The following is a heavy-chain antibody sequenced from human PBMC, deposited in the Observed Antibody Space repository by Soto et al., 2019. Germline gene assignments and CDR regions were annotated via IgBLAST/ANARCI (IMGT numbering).Heavy chain of an antibody. Sequence: EASVKVSCKASGYTFTSYDINWVRQATGQGLEWMGWMNPNSGNTGYAQKFQGRVTMTRNTSISTAYMELSSLRSEDTAVYYCARVECYCISTSCYGAFDIWGQGTMVTVSS. CDR2: MNPNSGNT. CDR1: GYTFTSYD. J-gene: IGHJ3*02. D-gene: IGHD2-2*01. V-gene: IGHV1-8*01. CDR3: ARVECYCISTSCYGAFDI.